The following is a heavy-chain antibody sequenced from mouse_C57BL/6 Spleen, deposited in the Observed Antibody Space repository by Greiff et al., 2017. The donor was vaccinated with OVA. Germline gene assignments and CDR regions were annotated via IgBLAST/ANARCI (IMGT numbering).Heavy chain of an antibody. J-gene: IGHJ1*03. D-gene: IGHD1-1*01. CDR1: GYTFTSYW. Sequence: VQLQQPGAELVKPGASVKLSCKASGYTFTSYWMQWVKQRPGQGLEWIGEIDPSDSYTNYNQKFKGKATLTVDTSSSTAYMQLSSLTSEDSAVYYGARGGHYYGSSYNWYFDVWGTGTTVTVSS. CDR2: IDPSDSYT. V-gene: IGHV1-50*01. CDR3: ARGGHYYGSSYNWYFDV.